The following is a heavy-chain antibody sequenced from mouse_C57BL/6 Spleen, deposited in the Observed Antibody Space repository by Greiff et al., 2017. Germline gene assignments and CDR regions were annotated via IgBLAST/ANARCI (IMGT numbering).Heavy chain of an antibody. CDR3: ARGHYYGSSLAWFAY. CDR1: GYAFSSYW. Sequence: QVQLQQSGAELVKPGASVKISCKASGYAFSSYWMNWVQQRPGKGLEWIGQIYPGDGDTNYNGKFKGKATLTADKSSSTAYMQLSSLTSEDSAVXFCARGHYYGSSLAWFAYWGQGTLVTVSA. CDR2: IYPGDGDT. D-gene: IGHD1-1*01. J-gene: IGHJ3*01. V-gene: IGHV1-80*01.